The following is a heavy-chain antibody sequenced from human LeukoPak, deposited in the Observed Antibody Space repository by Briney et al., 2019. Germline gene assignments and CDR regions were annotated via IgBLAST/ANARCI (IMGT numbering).Heavy chain of an antibody. J-gene: IGHJ4*02. CDR2: ISWNSGSI. D-gene: IGHD2-8*01. CDR3: AKSTKKRYYFDY. V-gene: IGHV3-9*01. CDR1: AFTFDDYA. Sequence: PGGSLRLSCAASAFTFDDYAMHWVRQAPGKGLEWVSGISWNSGSIDYADSVKGRFTISRDNAKNSLYLQMNSLRAEDTALYYSAKSTKKRYYFDYWGQRTLVTVSS.